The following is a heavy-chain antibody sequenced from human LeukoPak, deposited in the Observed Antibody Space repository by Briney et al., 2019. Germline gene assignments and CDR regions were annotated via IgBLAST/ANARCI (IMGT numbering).Heavy chain of an antibody. CDR1: GSTFSSYS. CDR3: AKGSIVGATLGYFDY. V-gene: IGHV3-48*01. J-gene: IGHJ4*02. Sequence: GGSLRLSCAASGSTFSSYSMNWVRQAPGKGLEWVSYISSSSSTIYYADSVKGRFTISRDNSKNTLYLQMNSLRAEDTAVYYCAKGSIVGATLGYFDYWGQGTLVTVSS. D-gene: IGHD1-26*01. CDR2: ISSSSSTI.